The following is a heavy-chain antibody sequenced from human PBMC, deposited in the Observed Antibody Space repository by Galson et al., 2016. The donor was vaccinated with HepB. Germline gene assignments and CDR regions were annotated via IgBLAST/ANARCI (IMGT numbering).Heavy chain of an antibody. CDR3: ARTAARLHFDS. D-gene: IGHD6-6*01. Sequence: SETLSLTCAVSGGSISSSGHYWGWIRQPPGKGLEWIGDIYNSEHTFYNPSLKSRVTISVDTSKNQFSLKLSSVTAADTAVYYWARTAARLHFDSWGQGTLVTVSS. CDR2: IYNSEHT. J-gene: IGHJ4*01. CDR1: GGSISSSGHY. V-gene: IGHV4-39*01.